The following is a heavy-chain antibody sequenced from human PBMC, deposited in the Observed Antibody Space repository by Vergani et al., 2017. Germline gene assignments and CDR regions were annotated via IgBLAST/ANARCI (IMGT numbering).Heavy chain of an antibody. CDR3: ARDPHIAVAGIAKYGMDV. CDR1: GYTFTSYG. J-gene: IGHJ6*02. Sequence: QVQLVQSGAEVKKPGASVKVSCKASGYTFTSYGISWVRQAAGQGLEWMGWISSYNGNTNYAQKLQGRGTMTTDTSTSTAYMELRSLRSDDTAVYYCARDPHIAVAGIAKYGMDVWGQGTTVTVSS. CDR2: ISSYNGNT. D-gene: IGHD6-19*01. V-gene: IGHV1-18*01.